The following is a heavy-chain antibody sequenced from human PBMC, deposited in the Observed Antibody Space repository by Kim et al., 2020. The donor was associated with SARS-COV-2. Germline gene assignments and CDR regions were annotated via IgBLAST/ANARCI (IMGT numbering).Heavy chain of an antibody. CDR3: ARAPTDYGDCAVDY. D-gene: IGHD4-17*01. CDR2: IYYSGST. V-gene: IGHV4-59*13. Sequence: SETLSLTCTVSGGSISSYYWSWIRQPPGKGLECIGYIYYSGSTNYNPSLKSRVTISVDTSKNQFSLKLSSVTAADTAVYYCARAPTDYGDCAVDYWGQGTLVTVSS. CDR1: GGSISSYY. J-gene: IGHJ4*02.